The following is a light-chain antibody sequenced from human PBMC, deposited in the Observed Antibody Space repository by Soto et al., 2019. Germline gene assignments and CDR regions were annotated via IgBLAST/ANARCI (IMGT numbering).Light chain of an antibody. CDR1: QDITDY. CDR3: YKYHNLPPLT. V-gene: IGKV1-33*01. Sequence: DIQMTQSPSSLSAPVGDRVSITCQASQDITDYLNWCQQKPGKAPNLLIYDASNLETGVPSRFSGSESGTDFTFTISSLQPEDIATYKYHNLPPLTVGGGTKVDSK. J-gene: IGKJ4*01. CDR2: DAS.